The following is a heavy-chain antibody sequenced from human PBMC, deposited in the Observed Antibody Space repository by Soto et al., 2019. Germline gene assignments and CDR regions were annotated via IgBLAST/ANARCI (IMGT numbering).Heavy chain of an antibody. Sequence: QVQLQESGPGLVKPSQTLSLACTVSGGSISRGDYYWSWIRQPPGKGLEWIGYINYSGSPYYNTTLQSGVTRSVDPCLDQSALKVSSVPAGDTAVYYWARGSLHNWFDPWGQGTLVTVSS. CDR3: ARGSLHNWFDP. J-gene: IGHJ5*02. D-gene: IGHD2-15*01. CDR1: GGSISRGDYY. CDR2: INYSGSP. V-gene: IGHV4-30-4*01.